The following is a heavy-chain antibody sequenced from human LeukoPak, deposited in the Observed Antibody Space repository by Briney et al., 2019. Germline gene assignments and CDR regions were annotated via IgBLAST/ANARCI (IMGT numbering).Heavy chain of an antibody. CDR1: GFIFSNHD. Sequence: GGSLRLSCAASGFIFSNHDMNWVRQAPGKGLEWVSYIGSSSSDIYYSDAVEGRFTISRDNARNSLFLEMNSLSAEDTAIYYCARERHSGKWLHTYYFSAMDIWGQGTTVIVS. CDR3: ARERHSGKWLHTYYFSAMDI. D-gene: IGHD3-3*01. CDR2: IGSSSSDI. V-gene: IGHV3-21*01. J-gene: IGHJ6*02.